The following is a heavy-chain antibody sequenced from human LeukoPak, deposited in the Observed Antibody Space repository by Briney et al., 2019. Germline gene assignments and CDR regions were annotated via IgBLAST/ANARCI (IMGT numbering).Heavy chain of an antibody. D-gene: IGHD2-2*02. Sequence: ASVKVSCKASGYTFTSYDINWVRQANGQGLEWMGWMNPNSGNTGYAQKFQGRVTMTRNTSISTAYMELSSLRSEDTAVYYCARYCSSTSCYTGLDYWGQGTLVTVSS. J-gene: IGHJ4*02. CDR1: GYTFTSYD. CDR3: ARYCSSTSCYTGLDY. V-gene: IGHV1-8*01. CDR2: MNPNSGNT.